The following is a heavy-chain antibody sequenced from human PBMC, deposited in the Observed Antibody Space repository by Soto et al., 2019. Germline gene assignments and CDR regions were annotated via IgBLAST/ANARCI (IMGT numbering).Heavy chain of an antibody. J-gene: IGHJ4*02. CDR3: AREEQTGANYYLDY. CDR2: ISPRSGGP. D-gene: IGHD7-27*01. V-gene: IGHV1-2*02. Sequence: GASVKVSCKASGYTFTGYYIHWVRQAPGQGLEWMGSISPRSGGPNYAQRFRGRVTMTRDTSMTTVYMEMSGLTSDDTAVYYCAREEQTGANYYLDYWGQGTLVTVSS. CDR1: GYTFTGYY.